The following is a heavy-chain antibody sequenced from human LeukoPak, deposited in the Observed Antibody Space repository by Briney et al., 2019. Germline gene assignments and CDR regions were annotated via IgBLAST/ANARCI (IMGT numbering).Heavy chain of an antibody. CDR3: ARFSWGCSTASCYLTN. CDR1: GGSLSGHY. V-gene: IGHV4-59*11. CDR2: IYYTGTT. Sequence: SETLSLTCTVGGGSLSGHYWGWIRRPPGKGLELVGHIYYTGTTFYNPSLNSRVTITLDTSRNQFSLRLTSVIAADTAVYYCARFSWGCSTASCYLTNWGQGALVTVSS. J-gene: IGHJ4*02. D-gene: IGHD2-2*01.